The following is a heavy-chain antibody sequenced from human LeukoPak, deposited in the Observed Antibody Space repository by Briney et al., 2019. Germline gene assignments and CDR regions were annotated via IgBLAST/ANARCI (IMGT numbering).Heavy chain of an antibody. Sequence: SETLSLTCIVSGDSISSGSYYWGWIRQPPGKGLEWIATVYFSGPTYHNPSLSSRVTISVDTSKNQFSLKLSSVTAADTAVYYCARDRGEYGSGSYYNLYYYYYGMDVWGQGTTVTVSS. CDR2: VYFSGPT. CDR3: ARDRGEYGSGSYYNLYYYYYGMDV. V-gene: IGHV4-39*07. D-gene: IGHD3-10*01. CDR1: GDSISSGSYY. J-gene: IGHJ6*02.